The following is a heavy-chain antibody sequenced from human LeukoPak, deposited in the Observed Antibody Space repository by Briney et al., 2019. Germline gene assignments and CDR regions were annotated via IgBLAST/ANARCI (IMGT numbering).Heavy chain of an antibody. CDR3: ARVSSSWYQDWYFDL. CDR2: IDTSGNT. D-gene: IGHD6-13*01. J-gene: IGHJ2*01. CDR1: GGSISSYY. V-gene: IGHV4-4*07. Sequence: PSETLSLTCTVSGGSISSYYWSWIRQPAGKGLEWIGRIDTSGNTNYKPSLKSRVTMSVDTSKNQFSLKLSSVTAADTAVYYCARVSSSWYQDWYFDLWGRGTLITVSS.